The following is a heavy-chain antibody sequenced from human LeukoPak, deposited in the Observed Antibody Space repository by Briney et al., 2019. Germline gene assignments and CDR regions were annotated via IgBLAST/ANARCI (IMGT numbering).Heavy chain of an antibody. CDR2: IIPIFGTA. CDR1: GGTFSSYA. D-gene: IGHD3-10*01. CDR3: AKNYYGSGSYLDY. V-gene: IGHV1-69*13. Sequence: SVKVSCKASGGTFSSYAISWVRQAPGQGLEWMGGIIPIFGTANYAQKFQGRVTITADESTSTAYMELSSLRSEDTAVYYCAKNYYGSGSYLDYWGQGTLVTVSS. J-gene: IGHJ4*02.